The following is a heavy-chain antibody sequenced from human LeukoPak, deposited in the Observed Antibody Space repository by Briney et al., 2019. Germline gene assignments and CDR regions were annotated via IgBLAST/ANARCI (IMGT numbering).Heavy chain of an antibody. CDR2: MKYDGSEK. V-gene: IGHV3-7*01. CDR1: GFTFSRYS. D-gene: IGHD6-13*01. Sequence: PGGSLRLSCAASGFTFSRYSMNWVRQAPGKGLEWVANMKYDGSEKYYVDSVKGRFTISRDNAKNSLYLQMNSLRAEDTAVYYCARDIEAAGLFLDYWGQGTLVTVSS. J-gene: IGHJ4*02. CDR3: ARDIEAAGLFLDY.